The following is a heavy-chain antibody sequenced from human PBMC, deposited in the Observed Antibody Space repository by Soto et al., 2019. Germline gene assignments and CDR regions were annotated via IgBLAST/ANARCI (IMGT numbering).Heavy chain of an antibody. CDR3: TTEMTY. Sequence: GGSLRLSCAASGFTFINTWMNWVRQAPGGGLEWVGRIKSKADGGTTDYAAPVKGRFTISRDDSINTLYLYMNDLKAEDTAVYYWTTEMTYWGQETQVTISS. CDR2: IKSKADGGTT. V-gene: IGHV3-15*07. CDR1: GFTFINTW. J-gene: IGHJ4*02.